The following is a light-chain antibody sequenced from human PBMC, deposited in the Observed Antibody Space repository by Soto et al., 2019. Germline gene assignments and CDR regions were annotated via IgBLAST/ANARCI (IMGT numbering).Light chain of an antibody. Sequence: DVVMTQTPLSSPVTLGQPASISCRSSASLVNCDGRTYLSGRQQRPGQPPRLLLYLISNRFSEVPDRFSVSGAGTDFTLKISRVEAEDGGLYYFVQQTHFPWTCGQGTKVEIK. V-gene: IGKV2-24*01. CDR1: ASLVNCDGRTY. J-gene: IGKJ1*01. CDR2: LIS. CDR3: VQQTHFPWT.